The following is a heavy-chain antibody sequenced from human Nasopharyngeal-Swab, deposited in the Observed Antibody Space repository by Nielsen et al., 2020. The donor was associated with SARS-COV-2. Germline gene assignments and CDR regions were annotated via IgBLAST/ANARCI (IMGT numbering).Heavy chain of an antibody. CDR3: ARASHRVGSYYDFWSGYYRDYYYYGMDV. CDR2: ISAYNGNT. CDR1: GYTFTSHG. V-gene: IGHV1-18*01. D-gene: IGHD3-3*01. J-gene: IGHJ6*02. Sequence: ASVKVSCKASGYTFTSHGISWVRQAPGQGLEWMGWISAYNGNTNYAQKLQGRVTMTTDTSTSTAYMELRSLRSDDTAVYYCARASHRVGSYYDFWSGYYRDYYYYGMDVWGQGTTVTVSS.